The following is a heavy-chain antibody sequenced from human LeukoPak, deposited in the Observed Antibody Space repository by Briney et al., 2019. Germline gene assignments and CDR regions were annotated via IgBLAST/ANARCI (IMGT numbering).Heavy chain of an antibody. V-gene: IGHV5-51*01. CDR1: GYSFTSYW. CDR2: IYPGDSDT. D-gene: IGHD3-10*01. Sequence: GASLKISCKGSGYSFTSYWIGCVRQMPGKGLEWMGIIYPGDSDTRYSPSFQGQVTISADKSISTAYLQWSSLKASDTAMYYCARGGSTMVTPYYFDYWGQGTLVTVSS. J-gene: IGHJ4*02. CDR3: ARGGSTMVTPYYFDY.